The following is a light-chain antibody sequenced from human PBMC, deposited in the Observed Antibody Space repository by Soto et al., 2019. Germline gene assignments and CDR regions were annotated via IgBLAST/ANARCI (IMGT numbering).Light chain of an antibody. CDR2: GAS. CDR1: QSVSSTY. CDR3: QQFGSSFIT. Sequence: PGERATLSCRASQSVSSTYLAWYQQKPGQAPRLLIYGASRRATGIPDRFSGSGSGTDFTLTISRLEPEDFAVYFCQQFGSSFITFGQGTRLEIK. J-gene: IGKJ5*01. V-gene: IGKV3-20*01.